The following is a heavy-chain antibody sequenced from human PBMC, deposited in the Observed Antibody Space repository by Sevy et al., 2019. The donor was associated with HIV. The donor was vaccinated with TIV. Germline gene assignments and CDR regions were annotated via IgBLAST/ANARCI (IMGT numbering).Heavy chain of an antibody. J-gene: IGHJ6*02. CDR1: GFTCGDYA. Sequence: GGSLRLSCTASGFTCGDYAMSWFRQAPGKGLEWVGFIRSKAYGGTTEYAASVKGRFTISRDDSKSIAYLQMNSLKTEDTAVYYCTRDKSYDFLSGYLNHYYYYYGMDVWGQGTTVTVSS. D-gene: IGHD3-3*01. V-gene: IGHV3-49*03. CDR3: TRDKSYDFLSGYLNHYYYYYGMDV. CDR2: IRSKAYGGTT.